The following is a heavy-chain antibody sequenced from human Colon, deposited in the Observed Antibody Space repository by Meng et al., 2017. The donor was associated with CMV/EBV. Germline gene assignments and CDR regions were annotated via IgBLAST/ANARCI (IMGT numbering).Heavy chain of an antibody. J-gene: IGHJ5*02. CDR1: GFTFSSYG. CDR2: IVTTGSAV. CDR3: AKGTGTRWLDP. D-gene: IGHD1-1*01. Sequence: GESLKISCAASGFTFSSYGMNWVRQAPGRGLEWVASIVTTGSAVYYADSVKGRFTISRDNSKNTLDLQMNSLRAEDTAVYYCAKGTGTRWLDPWGQRTLVTVSS. V-gene: IGHV3-21*04.